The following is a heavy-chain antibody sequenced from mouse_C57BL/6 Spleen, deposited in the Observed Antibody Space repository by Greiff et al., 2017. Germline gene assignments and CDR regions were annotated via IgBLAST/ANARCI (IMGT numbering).Heavy chain of an antibody. D-gene: IGHD2-4*01. Sequence: QVTLKESGPGILQSSQSLSLTCSFSGFSLSTSGMGVSWIRQPSGKGLVWLAHIYWDDDKRYNPSLKSRRTISKDTSSNQEILKMTSVDTADDATYCCARKSYDYDGDYFDYWGQGTTLTVSS. V-gene: IGHV8-12*01. CDR2: IYWDDDK. CDR3: ARKSYDYDGDYFDY. CDR1: GFSLSTSGMG. J-gene: IGHJ2*01.